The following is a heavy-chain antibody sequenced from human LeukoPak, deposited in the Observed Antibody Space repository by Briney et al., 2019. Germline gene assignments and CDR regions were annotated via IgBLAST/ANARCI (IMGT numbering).Heavy chain of an antibody. CDR3: ARGPTYYDFWSGYYPTYYYYGMDV. J-gene: IGHJ6*02. V-gene: IGHV4-34*01. D-gene: IGHD3-3*01. Sequence: SETLSLTCAVYGGSFSGYYWSWIRQPPGKGLEWIGEINHSGSTNYNPSLKSRVTISVDTSKNQFSLKLSSVTAADTAVYYCARGPTYYDFWSGYYPTYYYYGMDVWGQGTTVTVSS. CDR2: INHSGST. CDR1: GGSFSGYY.